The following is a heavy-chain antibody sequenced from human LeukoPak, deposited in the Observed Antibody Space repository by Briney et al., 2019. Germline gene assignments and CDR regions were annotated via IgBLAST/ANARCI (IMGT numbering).Heavy chain of an antibody. J-gene: IGHJ4*02. Sequence: KRRESLKISCKGSGYSFTSYWIAWVRQMPGEGLEWMGSIYPGDSDTRYNPSFQGQVTISADRSIKTAYLQWSSLKASDTAMYYCARQGGGNTGGFFFDYWGQGSLVTVSS. V-gene: IGHV5-51*01. CDR3: ARQGGGNTGGFFFDY. D-gene: IGHD5-18*01. CDR1: GYSFTSYW. CDR2: IYPGDSDT.